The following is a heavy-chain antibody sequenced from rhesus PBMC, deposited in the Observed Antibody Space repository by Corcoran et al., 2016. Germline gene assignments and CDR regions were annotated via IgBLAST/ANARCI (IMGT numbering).Heavy chain of an antibody. J-gene: IGHJ1*01. CDR1: GGSISSSY. Sequence: QLQLQESGPGLVKPSETLSVTCAVSGGSISSSYWSWIRQAPGKGLEWIGYIYGSGIRTNYRPLVKCRVTLSVGTSQDQRALRLRYVNGAERVVYYCASGRGGSWGVYFEFRGQGALGTGSS. CDR3: ASGRGGSWGVYFEF. V-gene: IGHV4-169*02. D-gene: IGHD6-25*01. CDR2: IYGSGIRT.